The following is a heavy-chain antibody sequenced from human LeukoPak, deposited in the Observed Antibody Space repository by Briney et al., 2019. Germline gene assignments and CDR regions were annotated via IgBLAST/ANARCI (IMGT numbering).Heavy chain of an antibody. D-gene: IGHD3-10*01. CDR1: GGSMSSTDHF. J-gene: IGHJ2*01. CDR2: FYYTGTI. CDR3: ARQGVVPNKAGWYFDL. V-gene: IGHV4-39*01. Sequence: SETLSLTRIVSGGSMSSTDHFCGWIRQPPGKGLEWIGSFYYTGTIFYSPSLESRGTISIDTSKNQFSLKIRSVTAADTAVYYCARQGVVPNKAGWYFDLWGRGALVTVSS.